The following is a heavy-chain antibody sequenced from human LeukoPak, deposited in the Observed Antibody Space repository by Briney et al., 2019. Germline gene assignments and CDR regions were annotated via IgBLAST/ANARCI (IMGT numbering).Heavy chain of an antibody. V-gene: IGHV4-59*01. CDR3: ASSSSWYGDFQH. J-gene: IGHJ1*01. CDR1: GGSISSYY. CDR2: IYYSGST. D-gene: IGHD6-13*01. Sequence: SETLSLTCTVSGGSISSYYWSWIRQPPGKGLEWIGYIYYSGSTNYNPSLKSRVTISVDTSKNQFSLKLSSVTAADTAVYYCASSSSWYGDFQHWGQGTLVTVSS.